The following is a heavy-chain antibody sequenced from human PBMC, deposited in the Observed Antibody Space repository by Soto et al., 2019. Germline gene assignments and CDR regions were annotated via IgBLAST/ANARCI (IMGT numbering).Heavy chain of an antibody. J-gene: IGHJ6*02. V-gene: IGHV1-46*01. CDR1: GYTLTSNY. CDR2: INPSGGST. D-gene: IGHD6-6*01. CDR3: ARELYSSSSEAPRDYYGMDV. Sequence: GASVKVSCKASGYTLTSNYMHWVRQAPGQGLEWMGIINPSGGSTSYAQKFQGRVTMTRDTSTSTVYMELSSLRSEDTAVYYCARELYSSSSEAPRDYYGMDVWGQGTTVTVSS.